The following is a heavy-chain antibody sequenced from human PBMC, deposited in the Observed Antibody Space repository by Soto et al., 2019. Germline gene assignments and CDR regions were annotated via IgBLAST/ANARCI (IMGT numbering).Heavy chain of an antibody. V-gene: IGHV1-18*01. Sequence: QGQLLQSGDEVKTPGASVRVSCRASGYPFTSYGISWVRQAPGQGLEWVAGISAYNGKRDTAQKFQGRVTMTLDTSTDTAHMDLGDLTSADTAVYYCARGRIGASIHDAFEMWGQGTKVTVSS. CDR3: ARGRIGASIHDAFEM. J-gene: IGHJ3*02. CDR2: ISAYNGKR. D-gene: IGHD5-12*01. CDR1: GYPFTSYG.